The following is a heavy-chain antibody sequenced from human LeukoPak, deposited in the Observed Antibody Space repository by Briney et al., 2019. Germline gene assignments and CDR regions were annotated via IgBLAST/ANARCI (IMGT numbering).Heavy chain of an antibody. CDR1: GFTLSRYW. Sequence: GGSLRLSCTASGFTLSRYWMSWVRQAPGKGLEWVADIKGDGSKKYYADSVKGRFTISRDNAENSLYLQMNSLRAEDTAVYYCARDPGAVTTPLNWFDPWGQGTLVTVSS. D-gene: IGHD4-17*01. CDR3: ARDPGAVTTPLNWFDP. CDR2: IKGDGSKK. V-gene: IGHV3-7*01. J-gene: IGHJ5*02.